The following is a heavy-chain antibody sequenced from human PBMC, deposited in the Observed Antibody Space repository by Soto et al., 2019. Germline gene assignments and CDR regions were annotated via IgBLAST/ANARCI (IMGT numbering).Heavy chain of an antibody. J-gene: IGHJ4*02. V-gene: IGHV1-46*01. Sequence: QVRLVQSGAEVKKPGASVKVSCKASGYIFTYYYIHWVRQAPGQGLEWMAIINPNGGSTNCAQEFQGRITLTRDTSTSTVYMDLSSLTSEDTAVYYCARGLYSGDKWGQGTLVTVSS. CDR2: INPNGGST. CDR1: GYIFTYYY. D-gene: IGHD2-21*01. CDR3: ARGLYSGDK.